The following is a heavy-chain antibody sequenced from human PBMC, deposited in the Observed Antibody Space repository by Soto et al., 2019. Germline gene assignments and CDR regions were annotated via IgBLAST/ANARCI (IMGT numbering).Heavy chain of an antibody. J-gene: IGHJ6*02. Sequence: QLQLQESASGLVKPSQTLSLTCTISGDSIISGGYSWSWIRQPPGKGLEWIGHVHHSGSTYYNPSFKSRVTISIDRPRNQFSLRLGAVTAADTAIYYCARDGAWRGFDVWGQGTTVPVSS. CDR3: ARDGAWRGFDV. CDR1: GDSIISGGYS. V-gene: IGHV4-30-2*01. CDR2: VHHSGST. D-gene: IGHD1-26*01.